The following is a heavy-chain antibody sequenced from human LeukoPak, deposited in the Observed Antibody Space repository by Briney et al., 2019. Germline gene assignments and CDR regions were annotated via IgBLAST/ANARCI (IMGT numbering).Heavy chain of an antibody. D-gene: IGHD2-2*01. CDR3: ARVMGRYCSSTSCYVDY. V-gene: IGHV3-30*04. J-gene: IGHJ4*02. CDR2: MSYDGSNK. CDR1: GFTFSSYA. Sequence: GGSLRLSCAASGFTFSSYAMHWVRQAPSKGLEWVAVMSYDGSNKYYADSVKGRFTISRDNSKNTLYLQMNSLRAEDTAVYYCARVMGRYCSSTSCYVDYWGQGTLVTVSS.